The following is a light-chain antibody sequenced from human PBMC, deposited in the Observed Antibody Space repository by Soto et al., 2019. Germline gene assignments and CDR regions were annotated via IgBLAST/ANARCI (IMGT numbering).Light chain of an antibody. CDR1: QDISNY. V-gene: IGKV1-33*01. J-gene: IGKJ4*01. CDR2: DAS. Sequence: IRMTQSPSSLSASVGDRVTITCQASQDISNYLNWYQQKPGKAPKLLIYDASNLETGVPSRFSGSGSGTDFTFTISSLQPEDIATYYCQQYDNLSLTFGGGTKVDIK. CDR3: QQYDNLSLT.